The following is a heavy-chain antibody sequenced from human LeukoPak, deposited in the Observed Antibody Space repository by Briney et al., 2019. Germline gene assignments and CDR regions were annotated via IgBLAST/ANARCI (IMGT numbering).Heavy chain of an antibody. CDR2: TYYRSKWYN. J-gene: IGHJ4*02. V-gene: IGHV6-1*01. CDR3: ARDLGNTGWYTFDY. Sequence: SQTLSLTCDISGDSVSSINGAWKWIRQSPSRGLEWLGRTYYRSKWYNEYAVSMEGRITIIPDTSKNQFSLQLIYVTPEDTAVYYCARDLGNTGWYTFDYWGQGTLVTVSS. CDR1: GDSVSSINGA. D-gene: IGHD6-19*01.